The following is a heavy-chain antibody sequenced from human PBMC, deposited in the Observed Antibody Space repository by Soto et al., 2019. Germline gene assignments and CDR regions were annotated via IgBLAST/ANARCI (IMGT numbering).Heavy chain of an antibody. V-gene: IGHV4-30-4*01. D-gene: IGHD3-22*01. Sequence: SETLSLTCTVSGGSISSGYYYWSWIRQPPGKGLEWIGYIYYSGSTYYNPSLKSRVTISVDTSKNQFSLKLSSVTAADTAVYYCASEWSDDSSGYPLYYFDYWGQGTLVTVSS. CDR2: IYYSGST. J-gene: IGHJ4*02. CDR3: ASEWSDDSSGYPLYYFDY. CDR1: GGSISSGYYY.